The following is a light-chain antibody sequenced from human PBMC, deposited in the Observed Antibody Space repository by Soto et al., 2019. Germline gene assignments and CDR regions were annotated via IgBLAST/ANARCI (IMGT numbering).Light chain of an antibody. V-gene: IGLV2-23*01. CDR3: CSYAGSSAVV. CDR2: EAS. CDR1: SSDVGSYIF. J-gene: IGLJ2*01. Sequence: QSVLTQPASVFGSPGQSITMSCTGTSSDVGSYIFVSWYQQHPGKAPKLMIYEASKRPSGVSNRFSGSKSGNTASLTISGLQAEDEADYYCCSYAGSSAVVFGGGTKVTVL.